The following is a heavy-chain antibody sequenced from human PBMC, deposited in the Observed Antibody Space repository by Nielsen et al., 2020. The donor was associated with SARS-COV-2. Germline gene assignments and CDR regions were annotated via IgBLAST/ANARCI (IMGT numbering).Heavy chain of an antibody. D-gene: IGHD3-10*01. V-gene: IGHV3-23*01. CDR3: AKDDVVRGDAFDI. CDR2: LSSSGGST. CDR1: GFTFNIYA. J-gene: IGHJ3*02. Sequence: GGSLRLSCAASGFTFNIYAMAWVRRAPGRGLQWVTGLSSSGGSTYYTDSVKGRFTISRDNSRNTLYLQMHSLRVEDTALYYCAKDDVVRGDAFDIWGQGTMVTVSS.